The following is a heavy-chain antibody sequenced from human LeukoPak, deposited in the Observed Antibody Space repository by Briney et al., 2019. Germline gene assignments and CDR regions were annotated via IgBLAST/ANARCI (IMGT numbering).Heavy chain of an antibody. Sequence: GGSLRLSCAASGFTFSSYSMNWVRQAPGKGLEWVSYISSSSSTIYYADSVKGRFTISRDNAKNSLYLQMNSLRAEDTAVYYCARDVVGSYKGYFDYWGQGTLVTVSS. V-gene: IGHV3-48*01. CDR2: ISSSSSTI. CDR1: GFTFSSYS. D-gene: IGHD1-26*01. CDR3: ARDVVGSYKGYFDY. J-gene: IGHJ4*02.